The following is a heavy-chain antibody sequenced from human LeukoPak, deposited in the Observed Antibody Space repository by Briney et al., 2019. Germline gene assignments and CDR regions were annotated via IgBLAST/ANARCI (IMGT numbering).Heavy chain of an antibody. CDR3: ARESVPGSLLGDLDY. D-gene: IGHD3-16*01. CDR1: GFTFSSYS. J-gene: IGHJ4*02. V-gene: IGHV3-21*01. CDR2: ISSSSSYI. Sequence: GGSLRLSCAASGFTFSSYSMNWVRQAPGKGLEWVSSISSSSSYIYYADSVKGRFTISRDNAKNSLYLQMNSLRAEDTAVYFCARESVPGSLLGDLDYWGQGTLVTVSS.